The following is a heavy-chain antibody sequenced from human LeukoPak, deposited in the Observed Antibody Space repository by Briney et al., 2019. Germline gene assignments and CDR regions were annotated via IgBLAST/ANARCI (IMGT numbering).Heavy chain of an antibody. Sequence: SETLSLTCTVSGYSISSGYYWGWIRQPPGKGLEWIGSIYHSGSTYYNPSLKSRVTISVDKSKNQFSLKLSSVTAADTAMYHCARDRDVDDFDYWGRGTLVIVSS. CDR3: ARDRDVDDFDY. D-gene: IGHD2-15*01. V-gene: IGHV4-38-2*02. CDR1: GYSISSGYY. CDR2: IYHSGST. J-gene: IGHJ4*01.